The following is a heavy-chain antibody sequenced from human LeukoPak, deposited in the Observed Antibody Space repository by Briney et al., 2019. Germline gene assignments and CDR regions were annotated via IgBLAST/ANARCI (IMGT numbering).Heavy chain of an antibody. D-gene: IGHD5-12*01. CDR1: GFTFSSYA. CDR3: AKDPALISGYGNDAFDI. V-gene: IGHV3-23*01. Sequence: GGSLRLSCAASGFTFSSYAMSWVRQAPGKGLEWVSAISGSGGSTYYADSVKGRFTISRDNSKNTLYLQMNSLRAEDTAVYYCAKDPALISGYGNDAFDIWGQGTMVTVSS. J-gene: IGHJ3*02. CDR2: ISGSGGST.